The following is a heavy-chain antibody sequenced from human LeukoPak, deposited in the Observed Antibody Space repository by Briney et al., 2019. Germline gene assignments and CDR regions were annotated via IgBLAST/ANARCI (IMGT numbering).Heavy chain of an antibody. V-gene: IGHV3-7*01. CDR1: GFTFSSYW. CDR2: IKQGGYEK. Sequence: PGGSLRLSCAASGFTFSSYWMTWVRQAPGKGLEWVANIKQGGYEKYYADSVRGRFTISRDNAKNSLYLQMNSLRAEDTAVYYCARGGNVDIVATIYGGYYYYMDVWGRGTTVTISS. J-gene: IGHJ6*03. CDR3: ARGGNVDIVATIYGGYYYYMDV. D-gene: IGHD5-12*01.